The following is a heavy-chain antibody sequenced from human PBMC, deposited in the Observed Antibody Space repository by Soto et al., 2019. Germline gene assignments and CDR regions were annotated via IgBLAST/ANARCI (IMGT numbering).Heavy chain of an antibody. CDR1: GATFSSYA. CDR3: ATGTSIAVDGRESFQH. CDR2: IIPIFGPA. Sequence: SVKVSCKASGATFSSYAISWVRQAPGQGLKWMGGIIPIFGPANYAQKFQGRVTITADESTSTAYMELSSLRSEATAVYYCATGTSIAVDGRESFQHWGQGTPVTGSS. J-gene: IGHJ1*01. D-gene: IGHD6-19*01. V-gene: IGHV1-69*13.